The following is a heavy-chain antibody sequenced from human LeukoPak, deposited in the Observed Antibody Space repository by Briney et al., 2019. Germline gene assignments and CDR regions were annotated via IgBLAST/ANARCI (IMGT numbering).Heavy chain of an antibody. Sequence: SETLSLTCAVYGGSFSGYYWSWIRQPPGKGLEWIGEINHSGSTNYNPSLKSRVTISVDTSKNQFSLKLSSVTAADTAVYYCARDLGDGYIHDGGYWGQGTLVTVSS. D-gene: IGHD5-24*01. CDR2: INHSGST. V-gene: IGHV4-34*01. J-gene: IGHJ4*02. CDR3: ARDLGDGYIHDGGY. CDR1: GGSFSGYY.